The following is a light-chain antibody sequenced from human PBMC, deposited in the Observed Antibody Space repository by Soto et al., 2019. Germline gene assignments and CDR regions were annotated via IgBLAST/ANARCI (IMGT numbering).Light chain of an antibody. V-gene: IGLV2-14*01. J-gene: IGLJ1*01. CDR3: ISYASINTYV. Sequence: SVLTQPSYVYGSPGQSITISCNGTSSDVGGYDYVSWYQQHPGKAPKLMIYDVTNRPSGVSNRFSGSKSGNTASLTISGLQAEDEADYYCISYASINTYVFGTGTKVTVL. CDR2: DVT. CDR1: SSDVGGYDY.